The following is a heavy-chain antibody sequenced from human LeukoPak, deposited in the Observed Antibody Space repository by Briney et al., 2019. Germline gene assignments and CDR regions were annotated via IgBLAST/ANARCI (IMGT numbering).Heavy chain of an antibody. V-gene: IGHV3-48*03. J-gene: IGHJ4*02. CDR1: GFTFSSYE. D-gene: IGHD6-6*01. Sequence: GGSLRLSCAASGFTFSSYEMNWVRQAPGKGLEWVSYISSSGSTIYYADSVRGRFTISRDNAKNSLYLQMNSLTAEDTAVYYCARDRGAARTPFDYWGQGTLVTVSS. CDR3: ARDRGAARTPFDY. CDR2: ISSSGSTI.